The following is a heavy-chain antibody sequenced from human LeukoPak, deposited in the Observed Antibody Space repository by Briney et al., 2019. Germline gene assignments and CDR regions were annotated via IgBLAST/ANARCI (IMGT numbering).Heavy chain of an antibody. Sequence: SETLSLTCTVSGYSISSGYYWGWIRQPPGKGLEWIGSIYHSGSTYYNPSLKSRVTISVDTSKNQFSLKLSSVTAADTAVYYCARGRQYYYDSSGYPFDYWGQGTLVTVSS. J-gene: IGHJ4*02. D-gene: IGHD3-22*01. CDR3: ARGRQYYYDSSGYPFDY. V-gene: IGHV4-38-2*02. CDR2: IYHSGST. CDR1: GYSISSGYY.